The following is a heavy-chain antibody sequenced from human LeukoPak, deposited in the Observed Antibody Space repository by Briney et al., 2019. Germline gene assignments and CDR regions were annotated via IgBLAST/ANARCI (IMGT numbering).Heavy chain of an antibody. CDR3: AKVLEAYSSSYWFDP. Sequence: GRSLRLSCAASGFTFSSYGMHWVRQAPGKGLEWVAVISYDGSNKYHADSVKGRFTISRDNSKNTLYLQMNSLRAEDTAVYYCAKVLEAYSSSYWFDPWGQGTLVTVSS. V-gene: IGHV3-30*18. CDR1: GFTFSSYG. J-gene: IGHJ5*02. D-gene: IGHD6-13*01. CDR2: ISYDGSNK.